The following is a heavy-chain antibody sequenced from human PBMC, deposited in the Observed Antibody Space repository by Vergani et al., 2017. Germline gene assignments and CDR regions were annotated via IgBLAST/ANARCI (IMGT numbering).Heavy chain of an antibody. CDR2: IYHSGST. CDR3: AGRGGGGGPYLFGFDP. Sequence: QVQLQESGPGLVKPSETLSLTCAVSGYSISSGYYWGWIRQPPGKGLEWIGSIYHSGSTYYNPSLKSRVTISVDTSKNQFSLKLSSLTAAATAVYYCAGRGGGGGPYLFGFDPWGQGTLVTVSS. V-gene: IGHV4-38-2*01. J-gene: IGHJ5*02. CDR1: GYSISSGYY. D-gene: IGHD2-15*01.